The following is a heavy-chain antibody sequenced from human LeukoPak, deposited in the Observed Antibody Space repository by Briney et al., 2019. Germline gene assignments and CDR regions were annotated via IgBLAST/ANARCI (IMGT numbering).Heavy chain of an antibody. D-gene: IGHD6-13*01. CDR1: GYSFTSYW. V-gene: IGHV5-51*01. Sequence: GESLKISCKGSGYSFTSYWIGWVRQMPGKGLEWMGIIYPGDSDTRYSPSFQGQVTISADKSISTAYLQWSSLKASDTAMYYCARDRGSSSSWGRLHFDYWGQGTLVTVSS. CDR3: ARDRGSSSSWGRLHFDY. J-gene: IGHJ4*02. CDR2: IYPGDSDT.